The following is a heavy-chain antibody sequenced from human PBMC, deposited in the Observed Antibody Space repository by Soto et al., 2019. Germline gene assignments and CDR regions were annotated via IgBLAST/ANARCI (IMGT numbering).Heavy chain of an antibody. CDR2: ISSNGGST. V-gene: IGHV3-64D*06. Sequence: GGXLRLSCSASGFTFSSYAMHWVRHAPGKGLEYVSAISSNGGSTYYADSVKGRFTISRDNSKNTLYLQMSSLRAEDTAGYYCVTSIAAAGRSFDYWGQGTLVTVSS. CDR1: GFTFSSYA. J-gene: IGHJ4*02. CDR3: VTSIAAAGRSFDY. D-gene: IGHD6-13*01.